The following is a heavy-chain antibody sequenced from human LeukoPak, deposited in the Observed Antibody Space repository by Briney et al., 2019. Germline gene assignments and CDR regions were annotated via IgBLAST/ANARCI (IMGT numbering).Heavy chain of an antibody. D-gene: IGHD3-22*01. CDR2: IYHSGST. V-gene: IGHV4-30-2*01. Sequence: SQTLSLTCAVSGGSISSGGYSWSWIRQPPGKGLEWIGYIYHSGSTYYNPSLESRVTISVDRSKNQFSLKLSSVTAADTAVYYCARGGYYDSSGYYPLDYWGQGTLVTVSS. CDR3: ARGGYYDSSGYYPLDY. CDR1: GGSISSGGYS. J-gene: IGHJ4*02.